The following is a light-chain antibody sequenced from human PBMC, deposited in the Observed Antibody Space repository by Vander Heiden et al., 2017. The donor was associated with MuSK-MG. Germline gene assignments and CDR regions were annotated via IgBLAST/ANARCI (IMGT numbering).Light chain of an antibody. CDR2: GAS. CDR1: QSIDRY. Sequence: DIQMTQSPSSLSASVGDRVTITCRASQSIDRYLNWYQQKPGTAPKLLIYGASSLQSGVPSRFSGSGSGTDFTLTINGLQVEDFTTYYCQQSHNSPRTFGQGTKVEIK. CDR3: QQSHNSPRT. J-gene: IGKJ1*01. V-gene: IGKV1-39*01.